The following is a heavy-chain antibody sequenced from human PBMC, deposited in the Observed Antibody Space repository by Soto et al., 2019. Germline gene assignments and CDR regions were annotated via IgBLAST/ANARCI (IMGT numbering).Heavy chain of an antibody. D-gene: IGHD1-20*01. CDR3: TRRYNWNDSHCDP. V-gene: IGHV4-39*01. J-gene: IGHJ5*02. Sequence: PSETLSLTCTVSGASISVHSYYWTWIRQPPGKGLEWIGSSYYSGTTYFNPSLKSRATISVDTSKNQFSLRLTSVTAADTAIYYWTRRYNWNDSHCDPWGPGALVTVAS. CDR2: SYYSGTT. CDR1: GASISVHSYY.